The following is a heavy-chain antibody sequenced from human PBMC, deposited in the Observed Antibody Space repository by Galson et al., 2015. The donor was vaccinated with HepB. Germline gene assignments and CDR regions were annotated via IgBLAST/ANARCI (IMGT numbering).Heavy chain of an antibody. CDR1: GGTFSSYA. V-gene: IGHV1-69*13. Sequence: SVKVSCKASGGTFSSYAISWVRQAPGQGLEWMGGIIPIFGTANYAQKFQGRVTITADESTSTAYMELSSLRSEDTAVYYCARDPMTRVFGVPTGYYYYMDVWGKGTTVTVSS. CDR3: ARDPMTRVFGVPTGYYYYMDV. CDR2: IIPIFGTA. D-gene: IGHD3-3*01. J-gene: IGHJ6*03.